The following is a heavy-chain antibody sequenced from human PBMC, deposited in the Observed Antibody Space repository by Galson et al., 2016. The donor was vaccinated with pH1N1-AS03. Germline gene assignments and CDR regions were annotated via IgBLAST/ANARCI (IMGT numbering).Heavy chain of an antibody. CDR2: IYPGDSDS. J-gene: IGHJ4*02. D-gene: IGHD6-19*01. V-gene: IGHV5-51*03. CDR3: AKLAVAGRWFSDY. Sequence: QSGAEVKKPGESLKISCEGSGFRLSNHWIGWVRQMPGKGLEWMGIIYPGDSDSRYSPSFQGHVTISADKSINTAYLQWTSLQASDTAMYYCAKLAVAGRWFSDYWGQGTLVTVS. CDR1: GFRLSNHW.